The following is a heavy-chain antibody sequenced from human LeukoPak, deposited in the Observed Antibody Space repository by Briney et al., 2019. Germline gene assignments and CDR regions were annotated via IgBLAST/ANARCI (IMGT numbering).Heavy chain of an antibody. Sequence: PGGSLRLTCAASGFTFSGYSMNWVRQAPGKGLEWVSSISSSSSYIYYADSVKGRFTISRDNAKNSLYLQMNSLRAEDTAVYYCARDYQITMVRGAVYYGMDVWGQGTTVTVSS. D-gene: IGHD3-10*01. J-gene: IGHJ6*02. CDR3: ARDYQITMVRGAVYYGMDV. V-gene: IGHV3-21*01. CDR1: GFTFSGYS. CDR2: ISSSSSYI.